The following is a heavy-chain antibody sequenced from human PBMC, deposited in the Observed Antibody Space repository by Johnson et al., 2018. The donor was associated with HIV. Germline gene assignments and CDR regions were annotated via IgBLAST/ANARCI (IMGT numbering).Heavy chain of an antibody. V-gene: IGHV3-66*02. CDR2: INWNGGST. Sequence: VQLVESGGGLVQPGGSLRLSCAASGFTVSRNYMSWVRQAPGKGLEWVSGINWNGGSTGYADSVKGRFTISRDNAKNTLYLQMGSLRAEDMAVYYCARAGGSSLAFDIWGQGTMVTVSS. CDR3: ARAGGSSLAFDI. J-gene: IGHJ3*02. D-gene: IGHD6-6*01. CDR1: GFTVSRNY.